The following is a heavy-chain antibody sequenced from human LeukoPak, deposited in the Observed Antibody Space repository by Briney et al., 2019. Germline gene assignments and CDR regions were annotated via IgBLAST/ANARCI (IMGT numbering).Heavy chain of an antibody. CDR1: GYTFSGYY. D-gene: IGHD2-2*02. V-gene: IGHV1-18*04. Sequence: GASVKVSCTASGYTFSGYYIHWVRQAPGQGLEWMGWISPYNGNTNNAQKLQGRATMTTDTSTHTAYMELRSLRSDATAVYYCARVTRPTYQLLYGNWFDPWGQGTLVTVSS. CDR3: ARVTRPTYQLLYGNWFDP. CDR2: ISPYNGNT. J-gene: IGHJ5*02.